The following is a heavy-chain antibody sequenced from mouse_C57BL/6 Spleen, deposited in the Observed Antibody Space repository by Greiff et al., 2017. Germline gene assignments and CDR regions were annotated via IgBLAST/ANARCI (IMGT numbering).Heavy chain of an antibody. D-gene: IGHD1-2*01. CDR2: IDPSDSYT. V-gene: IGHV1-69*01. CDR1: GYTFTSYW. CDR3: SKKGDYGYYFDY. J-gene: IGHJ2*01. Sequence: VQLQQPGAELVMPGASVKLSCKASGYTFTSYWMHWVKQRPGQGLEWIGEIDPSDSYTNYNQKFKGKSTLTVDKSSCTAYMQLSGLTSETSAVYYCSKKGDYGYYFDYWGQGTTLTVSS.